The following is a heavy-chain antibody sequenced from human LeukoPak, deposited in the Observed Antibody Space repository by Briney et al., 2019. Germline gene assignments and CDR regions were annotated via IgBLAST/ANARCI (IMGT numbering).Heavy chain of an antibody. J-gene: IGHJ5*02. CDR3: ARRLYYGSASP. V-gene: IGHV4-39*01. CDR1: GGSISSSSYY. D-gene: IGHD3-10*01. CDR2: IYYSGST. Sequence: SETLSLTCTVSGGSISSSSYYWGWIRQPPGKGLEWIGSIYYSGSTYYNPSLKSRVTISVDTSKNQFSLKLSSVTAADTAVYYCARRLYYGSASPWGQGTLVTVSS.